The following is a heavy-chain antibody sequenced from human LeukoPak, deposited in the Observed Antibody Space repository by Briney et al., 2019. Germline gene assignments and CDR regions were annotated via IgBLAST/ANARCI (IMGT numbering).Heavy chain of an antibody. V-gene: IGHV4-34*01. Sequence: SETLSLTCDVYGASFTGYYWSWIRQSPGKGLEWIGEMNQRGSMNYNPSLKSRVTISVDTSKNQFSLKLTSVTAADTAVYYCARVGGYGLPVFYWGQGTLVTVSS. CDR3: ARVGGYGLPVFY. D-gene: IGHD3-10*01. CDR2: MNQRGSM. CDR1: GASFTGYY. J-gene: IGHJ4*02.